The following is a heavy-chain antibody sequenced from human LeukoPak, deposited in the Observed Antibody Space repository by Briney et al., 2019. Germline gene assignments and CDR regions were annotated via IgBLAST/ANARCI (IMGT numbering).Heavy chain of an antibody. V-gene: IGHV4-34*01. CDR2: INHSGST. J-gene: IGHJ5*02. D-gene: IGHD3-16*02. Sequence: SETLSLTCAVYGGSFSGYYWSWIRQPPGKGLQWIGEINHSGSTNYNPSLESRVTISVDTSKNQFSLKLSSVTAADTAVYYCATGRHDYVWGSYRVAPWGQGTLVTVSS. CDR1: GGSFSGYY. CDR3: ATGRHDYVWGSYRVAP.